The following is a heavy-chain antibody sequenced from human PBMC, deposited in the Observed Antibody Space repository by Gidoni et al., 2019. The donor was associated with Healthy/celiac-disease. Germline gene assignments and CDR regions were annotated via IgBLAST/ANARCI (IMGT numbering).Heavy chain of an antibody. V-gene: IGHV3-21*01. CDR1: GFTLSSSS. CDR3: ARDFNYDFWSGYSHTWIVDY. D-gene: IGHD3-3*01. Sequence: VQLAASVGGLVKPGGSLRLSCAASGFTLSSSSINWVRQAPGKGLEWVSSISSSSSYICYADSVEGRFTISKDKAKNSLYLQMNSLRAEDTAVYYCARDFNYDFWSGYSHTWIVDYWGQGTLVTVSS. CDR2: ISSSSSYI. J-gene: IGHJ4*02.